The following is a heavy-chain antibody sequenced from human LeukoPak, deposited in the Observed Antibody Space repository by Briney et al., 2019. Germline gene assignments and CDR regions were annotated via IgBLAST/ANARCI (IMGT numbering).Heavy chain of an antibody. J-gene: IGHJ4*02. D-gene: IGHD3-10*01. CDR1: GFTFSSYE. V-gene: IGHV3-48*03. CDR2: ISSSGSTI. Sequence: GGSPRLSCAASGFTFSSYEMNWVRQAPGKGLEWVSYISSSGSTIYYADSVKGRFTISRDNAKNSLYLQMNSLRAEDTAVYYCARGRVLRIDYWGQGTLVTVSS. CDR3: ARGRVLRIDY.